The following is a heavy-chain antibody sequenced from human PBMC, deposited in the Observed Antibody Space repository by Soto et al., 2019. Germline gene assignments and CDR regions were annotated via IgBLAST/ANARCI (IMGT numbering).Heavy chain of an antibody. CDR2: IWYDGSNK. Sequence: PGGFLRLSCAASGFTFSSYGMHWVRQAPGKGLEWVAVIWYDGSNKYYADSVKGRFTISRDNSKNTLYLQMNSLRAEDTAVYYCARARSGIYFDYWGQGTLVTVSS. D-gene: IGHD2-15*01. CDR3: ARARSGIYFDY. J-gene: IGHJ4*02. V-gene: IGHV3-33*01. CDR1: GFTFSSYG.